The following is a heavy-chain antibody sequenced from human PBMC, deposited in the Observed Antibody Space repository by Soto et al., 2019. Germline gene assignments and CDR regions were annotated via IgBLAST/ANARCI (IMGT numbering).Heavy chain of an antibody. CDR1: GYTFTSYY. V-gene: IGHV1-46*03. Sequence: QVQLVQSGAEVKKPGASVKVSCKASGYTFTSYYMHWVRQAPGQGLEWMGIINPSGGSTSYAQKFPVRVTMTGDTSTSTVSRELSSLRSEDTAVYYCAGGGGGSGSYYPYYYYYMDVWGKGTTVTVSS. J-gene: IGHJ6*03. D-gene: IGHD3-10*01. CDR2: INPSGGST. CDR3: AGGGGGSGSYYPYYYYYMDV.